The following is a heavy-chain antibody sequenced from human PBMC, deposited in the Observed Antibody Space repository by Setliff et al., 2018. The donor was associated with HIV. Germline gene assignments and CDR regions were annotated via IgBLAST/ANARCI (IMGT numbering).Heavy chain of an antibody. D-gene: IGHD3-10*01. CDR3: ARGDNYYYTSGTFHNGLDCFDL. CDR2: IYYTGST. V-gene: IGHV4-59*01. CDR1: GGSISNYY. Sequence: PSETLSLTCTVSGGSISNYYWNWIRQPPGKGLEWIGYIYYTGSTNYDPSLKSRVTISLDTSKDQFSLKLSSVTAADTAIYYCARGDNYYYTSGTFHNGLDCFDLWGQGTMVTVSS. J-gene: IGHJ3*01.